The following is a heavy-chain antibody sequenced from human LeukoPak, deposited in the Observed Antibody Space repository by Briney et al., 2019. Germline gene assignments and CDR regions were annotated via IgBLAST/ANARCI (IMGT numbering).Heavy chain of an antibody. CDR3: ARVGGYCSGGSCFRRNGHDAFDI. CDR1: GGSFSGYY. Sequence: SEPLSLTCAVYGGSFSGYYWSWIRQPPGKGLEWIGEIIHSGSTNYNPSLKSRVTISVDTSKNQFSLKLSSVTAADTAVYYCARVGGYCSGGSCFRRNGHDAFDIWGQGTMVTVSS. J-gene: IGHJ3*02. V-gene: IGHV4-34*12. D-gene: IGHD2-15*01. CDR2: IIHSGST.